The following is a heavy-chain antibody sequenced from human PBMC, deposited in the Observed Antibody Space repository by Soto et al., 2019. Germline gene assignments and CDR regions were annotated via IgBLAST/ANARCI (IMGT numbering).Heavy chain of an antibody. CDR2: INWNSDNV. CDR3: AKDNRYCSGGSCYAYYGMDV. Sequence: PGGSLRLSCAASGFTFDDYAMHWVRQAPGKGLEWVSGINWNSDNVGYADSVKGRFTISRDNAKNSLYLQMNSLRAEDTVLYYCAKDNRYCSGGSCYAYYGMDVWGQGTTVTVSS. V-gene: IGHV3-9*01. J-gene: IGHJ6*02. CDR1: GFTFDDYA. D-gene: IGHD2-15*01.